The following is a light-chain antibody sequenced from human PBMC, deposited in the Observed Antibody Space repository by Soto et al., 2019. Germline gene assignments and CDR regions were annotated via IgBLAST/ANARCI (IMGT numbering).Light chain of an antibody. CDR1: QGVSLL. J-gene: IGKJ2*01. V-gene: IGKV3-11*02. CDR2: AAS. Sequence: EILLAQSPATLSLSPGERATLSCKASQGVSLLLAWYQQKPGQAPRLLIHAASNRATGVPARFRGSGSGGDFTLTFTSLEPEDFAVYYGQQRSTWLYLFGQGTKLEV. CDR3: QQRSTWLYL.